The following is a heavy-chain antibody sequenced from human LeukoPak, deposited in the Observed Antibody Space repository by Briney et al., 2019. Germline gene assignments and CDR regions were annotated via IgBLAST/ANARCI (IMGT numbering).Heavy chain of an antibody. Sequence: GGSLRLSCAASGFTFSSYGMHWVRQAPGKGLEWVAVISYDGSNKYYADSVKGRFTISRDNSKNTLYLQMNSLRAEDTAVYYCAKDHYDILTGYYGLFDYWGQGTLVIVSS. CDR1: GFTFSSYG. D-gene: IGHD3-9*01. CDR2: ISYDGSNK. CDR3: AKDHYDILTGYYGLFDY. V-gene: IGHV3-30*18. J-gene: IGHJ4*02.